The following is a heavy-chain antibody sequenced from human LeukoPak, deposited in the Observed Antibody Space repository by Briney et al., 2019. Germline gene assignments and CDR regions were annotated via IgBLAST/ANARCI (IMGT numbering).Heavy chain of an antibody. V-gene: IGHV4-59*13. D-gene: IGHD4-17*01. CDR1: GGSISHYY. CDR2: YSGTT. Sequence: SKTLSLTCTVSGGSISHYYWSWIRQSPGKGLEGIGYYSGTTNYNPSLKSRVTISVDTSRNQFSLQLRSVTAADTAVYYCAREDPQTTVPEGMDVWGQGTTVIVSS. CDR3: AREDPQTTVPEGMDV. J-gene: IGHJ6*02.